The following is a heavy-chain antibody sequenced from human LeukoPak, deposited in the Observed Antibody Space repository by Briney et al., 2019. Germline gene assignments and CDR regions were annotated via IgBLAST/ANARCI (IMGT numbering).Heavy chain of an antibody. V-gene: IGHV3-9*01. CDR1: GFTFYDYA. Sequence: GRSLRLSCAASGFTFYDYAMHWVRLSPGKGLVWVSGIVWNGGSIGYADSVKGRFTISRDNAKNSLYLQMNSLRAEDTALYYCARSASSYYYMDVWGKGTTVTVSS. CDR2: IVWNGGSI. CDR3: ARSASSYYYMDV. J-gene: IGHJ6*03. D-gene: IGHD6-6*01.